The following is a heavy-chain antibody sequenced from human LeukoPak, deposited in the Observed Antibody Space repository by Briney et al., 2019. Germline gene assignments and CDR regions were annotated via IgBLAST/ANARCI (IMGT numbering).Heavy chain of an antibody. CDR2: ISSSSSTI. J-gene: IGHJ4*02. Sequence: GGSLRLSCAASGFTFSSYAMSWVRQAPGKGLEWVSYISSSSSTIYYADSVKGRFTISRDNAKNSLYLQMNSLRAEDTAVYYCARAEPRRTFYYWGQGTLVTVSS. D-gene: IGHD1-14*01. CDR3: ARAEPRRTFYY. CDR1: GFTFSSYA. V-gene: IGHV3-48*01.